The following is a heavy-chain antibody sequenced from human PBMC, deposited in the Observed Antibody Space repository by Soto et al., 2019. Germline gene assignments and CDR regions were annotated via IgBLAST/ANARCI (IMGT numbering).Heavy chain of an antibody. V-gene: IGHV1-69*13. CDR1: GDTFSTYT. J-gene: IGHJ6*02. D-gene: IGHD5-12*01. CDR3: ARADSGYAHGYYYYGMDV. CDR2: IIPRSATS. Sequence: GASVKVSCKSSGDTFSTYTITWMRQAPGQGLEWMGGIIPRSATSNYAQKFQGRVTITADESTSTAYMELSSLRSEDTAVYYCARADSGYAHGYYYYGMDVWGQGTTVTVSS.